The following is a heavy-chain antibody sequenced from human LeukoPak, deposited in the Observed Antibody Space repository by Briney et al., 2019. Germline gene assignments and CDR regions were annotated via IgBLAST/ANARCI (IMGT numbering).Heavy chain of an antibody. Sequence: PGGSLRLSCAASGFNFSSYSMSWVRQAPGKGLEWVSAISGSGGSTYYADSVKGRFTISRDNSKNTLYLQMNSLRAEDTAVYYCAKSRVYGKLFDAFDIWGQGTMVTVSS. V-gene: IGHV3-23*01. D-gene: IGHD5/OR15-5a*01. CDR3: AKSRVYGKLFDAFDI. CDR1: GFNFSSYS. CDR2: ISGSGGST. J-gene: IGHJ3*02.